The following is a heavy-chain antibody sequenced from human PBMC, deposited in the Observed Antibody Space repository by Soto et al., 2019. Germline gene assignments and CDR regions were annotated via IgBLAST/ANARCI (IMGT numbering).Heavy chain of an antibody. CDR1: GFTFSDFY. V-gene: IGHV3-11*01. CDR3: ARPTREPNF. CDR2: ISGDGSTK. D-gene: IGHD1-26*01. Sequence: QVQLVESGGGLVQPGGSLRLSCAASGFTFSDFYMSWIRQAPGKGLEYVSMISGDGSTKYYADSVKGRFTISRDNTRNSLYLQMNGLGADDTAVYYCARPTREPNFWGQGTLVTVSS. J-gene: IGHJ4*02.